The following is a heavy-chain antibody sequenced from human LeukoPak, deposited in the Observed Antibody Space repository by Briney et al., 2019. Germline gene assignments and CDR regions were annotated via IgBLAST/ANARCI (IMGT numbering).Heavy chain of an antibody. Sequence: GGSLRLSCAASGFTFRSYWMSWVRQAPGKGLEWVADIKQAGSDKYYVDSVKGRFTISRHNTKNSLYLQMNSLRAEDTAVYYCATAFRGSYDNWGQGTLVTVSS. CDR2: IKQAGSDK. J-gene: IGHJ4*02. CDR1: GFTFRSYW. CDR3: ATAFRGSYDN. V-gene: IGHV3-7*01. D-gene: IGHD1-26*01.